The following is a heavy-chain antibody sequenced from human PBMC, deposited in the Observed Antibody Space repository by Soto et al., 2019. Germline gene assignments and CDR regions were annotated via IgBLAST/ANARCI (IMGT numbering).Heavy chain of an antibody. CDR3: ARETSLGY. V-gene: IGHV3-48*01. D-gene: IGHD1-7*01. Sequence: GGSLRLSCAASGFTFSSYSMNWVRQAPGKGLEWVSYISSGGSTIYYADSVKGRFTISRDNAKNSLYLQMNSLRAEVTAVYYCARETSLGYWGQGTLVTVSS. CDR1: GFTFSSYS. CDR2: ISSGGSTI. J-gene: IGHJ4*02.